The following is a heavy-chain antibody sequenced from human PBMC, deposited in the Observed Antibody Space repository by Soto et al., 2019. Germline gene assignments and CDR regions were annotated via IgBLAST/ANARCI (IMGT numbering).Heavy chain of an antibody. J-gene: IGHJ4*02. D-gene: IGHD6-13*01. V-gene: IGHV3-30-3*01. CDR1: GLTFSGYA. CDR3: ARDRDTSSWYTWDY. Sequence: QVQLVESGGGVVQPGRSLRLSCTASGLTFSGYALHWVRQAPGKGLEWVAIISYDGSNKYYADSVKGRFTISRDNSKNSLYLQMNSLRAEDTALYYCARDRDTSSWYTWDYWGQGTLVTVS. CDR2: ISYDGSNK.